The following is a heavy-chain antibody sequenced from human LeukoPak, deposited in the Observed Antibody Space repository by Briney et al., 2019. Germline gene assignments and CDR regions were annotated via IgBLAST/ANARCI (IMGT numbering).Heavy chain of an antibody. V-gene: IGHV1-69*13. CDR3: ARPYDTRGYFPDY. J-gene: IGHJ4*02. Sequence: TSVKVSCKASGGTFSSSSISWVRQAPGQGLEWMGGIIPIFGTANYAQKFQGRVTITADESTRTAYMKLSSLRSEDTAVYYCARPYDTRGYFPDYWGQGTLVTVSS. D-gene: IGHD3-22*01. CDR2: IIPIFGTA. CDR1: GGTFSSSS.